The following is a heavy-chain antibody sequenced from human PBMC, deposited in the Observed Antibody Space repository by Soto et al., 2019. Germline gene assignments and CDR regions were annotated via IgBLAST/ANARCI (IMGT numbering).Heavy chain of an antibody. J-gene: IGHJ4*02. CDR1: GFTFSNFA. CDR2: TSYDGNNK. D-gene: IGHD6-13*01. Sequence: QVRLVESGGGVVQPGGSLRLSCAASGFTFSNFAMHWVRQAPGKGLEWVAVTSYDGNNKDYADSVKGRFTISRDNSKNTLFLQVNSLRPEDTAVYYCARERAIAATGIFYYWGQGTLVTGSS. CDR3: ARERAIAATGIFYY. V-gene: IGHV3-30-3*01.